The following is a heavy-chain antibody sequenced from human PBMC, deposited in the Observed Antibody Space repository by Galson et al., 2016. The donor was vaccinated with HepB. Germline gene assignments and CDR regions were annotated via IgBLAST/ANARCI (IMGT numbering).Heavy chain of an antibody. D-gene: IGHD3-10*01. V-gene: IGHV3-23*01. Sequence: SLRLSCAASEFTFGSYAMSWVRQAPGKGLDWVSAISANSISTYYADSVKGRFTISRDNSNNTLYLQMDSLRDDDTAVYYCAASLGGSGSFPRWFDPWGQGTLVTVSS. CDR1: EFTFGSYA. J-gene: IGHJ5*02. CDR2: ISANSIST. CDR3: AASLGGSGSFPRWFDP.